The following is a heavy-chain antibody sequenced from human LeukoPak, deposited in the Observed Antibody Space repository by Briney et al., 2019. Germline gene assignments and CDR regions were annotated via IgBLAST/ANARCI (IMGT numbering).Heavy chain of an antibody. Sequence: ASVKVSCKASGYTFTSYYMHWVRQAPGQGLEWMGIINPSGGSTSYAQKFQGRVTMTRDTSTSTVYMELSSLRSEDTAVYYCARDGYGSGSSVDWSDPWGQGTLVTVSS. D-gene: IGHD3-10*01. CDR3: ARDGYGSGSSVDWSDP. CDR2: INPSGGST. J-gene: IGHJ5*02. V-gene: IGHV1-46*01. CDR1: GYTFTSYY.